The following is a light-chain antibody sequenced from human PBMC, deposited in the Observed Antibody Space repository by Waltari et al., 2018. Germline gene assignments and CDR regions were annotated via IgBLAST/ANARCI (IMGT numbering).Light chain of an antibody. J-gene: IGKJ4*01. V-gene: IGKV4-1*01. CDR2: WAS. Sequence: DIVMTQSPDSLAVSLGERATIHFQSTQRVLYSSHNKDYLAWYQQKPGQPPKLLIYWASTRESGVPDRFSGSGSGTDFTLTISSLQAEDVAVYYCQQYYSTPLTFGGGTKVEIK. CDR3: QQYYSTPLT. CDR1: QRVLYSSHNKDY.